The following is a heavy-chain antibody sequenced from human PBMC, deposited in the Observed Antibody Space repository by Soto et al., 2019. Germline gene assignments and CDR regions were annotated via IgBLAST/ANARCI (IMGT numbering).Heavy chain of an antibody. CDR3: ASNTVLTPNPFDY. CDR1: GFKISSSS. V-gene: IGHV3-21*01. D-gene: IGHD4-17*01. Sequence: PGGSLRLSCAAFGFKISSSSMNWVRQAPGKGLEWASSISSSSSYIYYADSVKGRFTISIDNAKNSLYLQMNSLRAEDTAVYYCASNTVLTPNPFDYWGQGTMVTVSS. CDR2: ISSSSSYI. J-gene: IGHJ4*02.